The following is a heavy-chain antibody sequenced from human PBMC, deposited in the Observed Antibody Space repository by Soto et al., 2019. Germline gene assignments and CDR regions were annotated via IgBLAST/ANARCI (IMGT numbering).Heavy chain of an antibody. J-gene: IGHJ4*02. CDR2: ISYDGRNE. Sequence: PGGSLRLSCAVSGFTLSAFPMFWVRQAPGKGLEWVAFISYDGRNEDYADSVKGRFTISRDNSKNTLYLQMNSLSSEDTAVYYCTKGVVREPAYFDSWGQGTLVTVSS. CDR1: GFTLSAFP. V-gene: IGHV3-30*18. D-gene: IGHD3-10*01. CDR3: TKGVVREPAYFDS.